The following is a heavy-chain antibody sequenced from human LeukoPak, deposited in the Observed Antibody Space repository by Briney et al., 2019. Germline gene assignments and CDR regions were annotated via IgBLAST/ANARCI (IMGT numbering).Heavy chain of an antibody. CDR1: GFTLTRQG. Sequence: TGGSLRLSCTASGFTLTRQGMHWVRQAPGKGLEWVAVISHDGTNKYYADSVKGRFTLSRDDSKNTVYLQMDRLRGDDTAMYYCVKDRVERYIDDMYVWG. CDR2: ISHDGTNK. V-gene: IGHV3-30*18. J-gene: IGHJ6*02. D-gene: IGHD3-3*01. CDR3: VKDRVERYIDDMYV.